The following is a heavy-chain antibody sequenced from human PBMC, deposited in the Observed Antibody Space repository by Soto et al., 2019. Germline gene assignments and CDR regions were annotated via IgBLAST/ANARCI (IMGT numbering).Heavy chain of an antibody. D-gene: IGHD1-26*01. V-gene: IGHV4-59*01. CDR3: ASLSGSYGRGAFDI. Sequence: SETLSLTCTVSGGSISSYYWSWIRQPPGKGLEWIGYIYYSGSTNYNPSLKSRVTISVDASKNQFSLKLSSVTAADTAVYYCASLSGSYGRGAFDIWGQGTMVTVSS. CDR1: GGSISSYY. CDR2: IYYSGST. J-gene: IGHJ3*02.